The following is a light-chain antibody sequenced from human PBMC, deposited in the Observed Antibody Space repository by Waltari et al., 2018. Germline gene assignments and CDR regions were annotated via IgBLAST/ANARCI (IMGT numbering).Light chain of an antibody. Sequence: QSVLTQPPSASGTPGQRVTISCSGSSSNIGTYYVYWYHQLPGTAPKLLIYRNNQRPSGAPDLFSGSKSCTSASLAISGLRSEDEADYYCAVWDDSLTGQVIFGGGTKLTVL. V-gene: IGLV1-47*01. CDR3: AVWDDSLTGQVI. CDR2: RNN. J-gene: IGLJ2*01. CDR1: SSNIGTYY.